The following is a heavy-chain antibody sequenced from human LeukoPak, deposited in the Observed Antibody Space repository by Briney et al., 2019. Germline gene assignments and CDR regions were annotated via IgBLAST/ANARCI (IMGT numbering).Heavy chain of an antibody. CDR3: ARDLVGYCSGGSCYRPYYYGMDV. J-gene: IGHJ6*02. Sequence: GGSLRLSCAASGFTVSSNYMSWVRQAPGKGLEWVSVIYSGGSTYYADSVKGRFTISRDNSKNTLYLQMNSLRAEDTAVYYCARDLVGYCSGGSCYRPYYYGMDVWGQGTTVTVSS. V-gene: IGHV3-53*01. D-gene: IGHD2-15*01. CDR2: IYSGGST. CDR1: GFTVSSNY.